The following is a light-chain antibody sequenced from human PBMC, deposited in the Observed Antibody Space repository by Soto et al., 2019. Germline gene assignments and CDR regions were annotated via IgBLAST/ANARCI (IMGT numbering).Light chain of an antibody. V-gene: IGKV3-20*01. J-gene: IGKJ1*01. Sequence: VLTKYPGTLSLSPGERATLSSRASQSVSNNYLAWYQQKPGQAPRLLLYGASNRATGIPDRFSGSGSGTDFTLTISRLEPEDFAVYYCQQYGSSGTFGQGTKVDIK. CDR2: GAS. CDR1: QSVSNNY. CDR3: QQYGSSGT.